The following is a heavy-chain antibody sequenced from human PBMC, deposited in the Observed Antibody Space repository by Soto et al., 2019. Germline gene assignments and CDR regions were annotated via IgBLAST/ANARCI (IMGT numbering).Heavy chain of an antibody. V-gene: IGHV3-30*04. D-gene: IGHD6-13*01. Sequence: QVQLVESGGGVVQPGRSLRLSCAASGFTFSSYAMHWVRQAPGKGLEWVAIISYDARNKYYADSVKGRFTISRDNSKNTLYLHMNSLRAEDTAGYYCARGYSSSSAAFDYWGQGTLVTVSS. CDR2: ISYDARNK. J-gene: IGHJ4*02. CDR3: ARGYSSSSAAFDY. CDR1: GFTFSSYA.